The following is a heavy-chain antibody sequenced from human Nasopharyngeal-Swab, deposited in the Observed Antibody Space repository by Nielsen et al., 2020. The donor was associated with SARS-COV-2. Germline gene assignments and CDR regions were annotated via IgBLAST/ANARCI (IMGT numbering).Heavy chain of an antibody. CDR2: IWYDGSNK. V-gene: IGHV3-33*01. D-gene: IGHD5-18*01. J-gene: IGHJ4*02. Sequence: GGSLRLSCAASGFTFSSYGMHWVRQAPGKGLEWVAVIWYDGSNKYYADSVKGRFTISRDNSKNTLYLQMNSLRAEDTAVYYCARVGIESRSSHGAVVIRFGDYWGQGTLVTVSS. CDR1: GFTFSSYG. CDR3: ARVGIESRSSHGAVVIRFGDY.